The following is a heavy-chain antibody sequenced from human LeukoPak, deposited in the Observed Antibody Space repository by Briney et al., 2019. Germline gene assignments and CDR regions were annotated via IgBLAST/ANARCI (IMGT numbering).Heavy chain of an antibody. Sequence: GGSLRLSCAASGFTVSSNYMSWVRQAPGKGLEWVSVIYSGGSTYYADSVKGRFTISRDNSKNTVYLEMNSLRAEDTAIYYCAKPHDSGWWMFDYWGQGTLVTVSS. J-gene: IGHJ4*02. D-gene: IGHD6-13*01. CDR3: AKPHDSGWWMFDY. V-gene: IGHV3-53*01. CDR2: IYSGGST. CDR1: GFTVSSNY.